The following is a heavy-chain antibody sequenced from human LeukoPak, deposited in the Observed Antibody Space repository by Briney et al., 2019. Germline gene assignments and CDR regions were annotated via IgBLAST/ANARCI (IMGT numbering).Heavy chain of an antibody. V-gene: IGHV4-61*02. D-gene: IGHD3-10*01. CDR3: ARERITMVRGVITAHLYFDY. J-gene: IGHJ4*02. CDR2: IYTSGST. Sequence: PSETLSLTCTVPGGSISSGSYYWSWIRQPAGKGLEWIGRIYTSGSTNYNPSLKSRVTISVDTSKNQFSLKLSSVTAADTAVYYCARERITMVRGVITAHLYFDYWGQGTLVTVSS. CDR1: GGSISSGSYY.